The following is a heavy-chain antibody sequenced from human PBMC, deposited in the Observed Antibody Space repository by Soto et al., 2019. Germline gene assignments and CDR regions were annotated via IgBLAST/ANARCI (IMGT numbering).Heavy chain of an antibody. CDR1: GFTFSSYA. CDR3: ARGGRHDSSGYYLPFSGMDV. CDR2: ISGSGGST. V-gene: IGHV3-23*01. J-gene: IGHJ6*02. D-gene: IGHD3-22*01. Sequence: PGGSLRLSCAASGFTFSSYAMNWVRQAPGKGLEWVSAISGSGGSTYYADSVKGRVTMTTDTSTSTAYMELRSLRSDDTAVYYCARGGRHDSSGYYLPFSGMDVWGQGTTVTVSS.